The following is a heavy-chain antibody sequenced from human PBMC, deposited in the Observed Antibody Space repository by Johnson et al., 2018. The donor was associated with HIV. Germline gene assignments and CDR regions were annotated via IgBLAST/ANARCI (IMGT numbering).Heavy chain of an antibody. J-gene: IGHJ3*02. CDR1: GFTVSSNY. V-gene: IGHV3-66*03. D-gene: IGHD3-10*01. CDR2: ISSSGSTI. Sequence: VQLVESGGGLIQPGGSLRLSCAASGFTVSSNYMSWVRQAPGKGLEWVSYISSSGSTIYYADSVKGRFTISRDNSKNTLYLQMNSLRAEDTAVYYCARAELSAFDIWGQGTMVTVSS. CDR3: ARAELSAFDI.